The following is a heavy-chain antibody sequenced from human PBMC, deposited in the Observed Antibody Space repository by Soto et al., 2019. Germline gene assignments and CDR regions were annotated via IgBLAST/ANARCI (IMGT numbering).Heavy chain of an antibody. D-gene: IGHD2-2*01. V-gene: IGHV3-23*01. CDR3: AKGDYCSSTSCYVFIFGWFAP. CDR1: GFTFSSYA. J-gene: IGHJ5*02. CDR2: ISGSGGST. Sequence: EVQLLESGGGLVQPGGSLRLSCAASGFTFSSYAMSWVRQAPGKGLEWVSAISGSGGSTYYADSVKGRFTISRDNSKNTLYLQMNSLRAEDTAVYYCAKGDYCSSTSCYVFIFGWFAPWGQGTLVTVSS.